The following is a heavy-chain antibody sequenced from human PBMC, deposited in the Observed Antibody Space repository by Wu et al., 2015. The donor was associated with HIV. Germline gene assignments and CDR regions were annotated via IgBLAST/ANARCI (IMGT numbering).Heavy chain of an antibody. Sequence: QVQLVQSGAEVKKPGASVKVSCKASGYTFTGYYMHWVRQAPGQGLEWMGWINPNSGGTNYAQKFQGRVTMTRDTSISTAYMELSRLRSDDTAVYYCARDQLRFLEWLLTDNWFDPWGQGTLVTVSS. CDR2: INPNSGGT. V-gene: IGHV1-2*02. CDR1: GYTFTGYY. D-gene: IGHD3-3*01. J-gene: IGHJ5*02. CDR3: ARDQLRFLEWLLTDNWFDP.